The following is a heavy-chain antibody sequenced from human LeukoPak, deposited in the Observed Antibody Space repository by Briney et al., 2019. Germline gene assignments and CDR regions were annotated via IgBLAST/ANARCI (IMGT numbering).Heavy chain of an antibody. CDR1: GGSFSGYY. CDR2: INHSGST. J-gene: IGHJ4*02. Sequence: SETLSLTCAVYGGSFSGYYWSWIRQPPGKGLEWIGEINHSGSTNYNPSLESRVTISVDTSKNQFSLKLSSVTAADTAVYYCARGWDYYDSSGYPYYFDYWGQGTLVTVSS. CDR3: ARGWDYYDSSGYPYYFDY. V-gene: IGHV4-34*01. D-gene: IGHD3-22*01.